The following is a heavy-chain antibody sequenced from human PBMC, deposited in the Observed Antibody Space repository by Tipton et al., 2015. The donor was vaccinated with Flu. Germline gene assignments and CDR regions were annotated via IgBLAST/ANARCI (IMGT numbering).Heavy chain of an antibody. CDR1: GFTFSNVW. V-gene: IGHV3-15*01. CDR2: IKSKTDGGTT. CDR3: TSNTRGSVCDI. D-gene: IGHD2-8*01. J-gene: IGHJ3*02. Sequence: SLRLSCAASGFTFSNVWMSWVRQAPGKGLEWIGRIKSKTDGGTTDYAEPVKGRFTISRDDSEYTLYLQMNSLKTEDTAVYYCTSNTRGSVCDIWGQGTMVTVSS.